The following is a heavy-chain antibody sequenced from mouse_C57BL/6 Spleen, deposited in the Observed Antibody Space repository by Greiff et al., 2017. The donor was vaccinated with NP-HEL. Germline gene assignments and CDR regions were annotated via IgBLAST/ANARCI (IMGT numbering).Heavy chain of an antibody. CDR1: GYTFTSYS. D-gene: IGHD3-2*02. CDR2: IDPSSGGT. V-gene: IGHV1-72*01. Sequence: QVQLQQPGAELVKPGASVKLSCKASGYTFTSYSMHWVKQRPGRGLEWIGRIDPSSGGTKYNEKFKSKATLTVDKPSSTAYMQLSSLTSEDSAVYYCARSGDSAVGWFAYWGPVTLVTVSA. J-gene: IGHJ3*01. CDR3: ARSGDSAVGWFAY.